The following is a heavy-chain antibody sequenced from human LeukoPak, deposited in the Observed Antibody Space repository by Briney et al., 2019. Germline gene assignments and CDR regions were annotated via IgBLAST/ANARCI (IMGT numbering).Heavy chain of an antibody. D-gene: IGHD3-3*01. J-gene: IGHJ4*02. CDR2: IRYDGSNK. Sequence: QPGGSLRLSCAASGFTFSSYGMHWVRQAPGKGLEWVAFIRYDGSNKYYADSVKGRFTISRDNSKNTLYLQMNSLRAEDTAVYYCAKDGRIRFLERLFVDYWGQGTLVTVSS. CDR1: GFTFSSYG. CDR3: AKDGRIRFLERLFVDY. V-gene: IGHV3-30*02.